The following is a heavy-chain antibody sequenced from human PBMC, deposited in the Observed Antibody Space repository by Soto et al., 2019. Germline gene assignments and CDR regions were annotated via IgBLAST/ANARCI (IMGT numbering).Heavy chain of an antibody. D-gene: IGHD2-2*01. CDR3: AKGTEGSS. CDR2: IDGSGGSK. CDR1: GFSFSKYP. Sequence: EVQVLESGGGLVQPGGSLRLSCEASGFSFSKYPMNWVRQAPGKGLEWVSGIDGSGGSKYYADAVKGRFTISRDNSKNTVYLQVNSLRAEDTAVYYCAKGTEGSSWGQGTRVTVSS. J-gene: IGHJ4*02. V-gene: IGHV3-23*01.